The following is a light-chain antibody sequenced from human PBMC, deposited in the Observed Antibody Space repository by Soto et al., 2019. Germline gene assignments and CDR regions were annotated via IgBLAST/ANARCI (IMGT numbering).Light chain of an antibody. J-gene: IGKJ1*01. V-gene: IGKV1-5*03. CDR1: QKINNS. CDR3: QHFYTYSPWT. Sequence: IQMTQSPSTLSASVGDRVMTTCRASQKINNSLAWYQQRTGTSPKLLVYWASTLESGVPSRFSGSGSGTEFTISSSGLQPDDFATYYCQHFYTYSPWTFGQGTKVEV. CDR2: WAS.